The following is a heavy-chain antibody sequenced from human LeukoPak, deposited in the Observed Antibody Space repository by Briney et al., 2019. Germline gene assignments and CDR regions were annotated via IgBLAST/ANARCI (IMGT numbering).Heavy chain of an antibody. CDR2: IYYSGST. CDR1: GGSISSGDYY. Sequence: SETLPLTCTVSGGSISSGDYYWSWIRQPPGKGLEWIGYIYYSGSTYYNPSLKSRVTISVDTSKNQFSLKLSSVTAADTAVYYCARGLGYCSGGSCSAGPNFDYWGQGTLVTVSS. V-gene: IGHV4-30-4*01. CDR3: ARGLGYCSGGSCSAGPNFDY. D-gene: IGHD2-15*01. J-gene: IGHJ4*02.